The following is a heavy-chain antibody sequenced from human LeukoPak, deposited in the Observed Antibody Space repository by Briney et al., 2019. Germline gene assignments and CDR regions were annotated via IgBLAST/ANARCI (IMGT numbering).Heavy chain of an antibody. V-gene: IGHV3-30*02. D-gene: IGHD3-22*01. CDR2: IQYDGSMK. CDR1: GLTLSDYH. J-gene: IGHJ1*01. CDR3: AKVAGATMIELVHSVYFED. Sequence: GGSLRLSCTASGLTLSDYHVHWIRQAPGKGLEWLAFIQYDGSMKYYADSVKGQFTVSRDNFKNTVHLQMNSLRAEDTALYYCAKVAGATMIELVHSVYFEDWGQGTLVTVSS.